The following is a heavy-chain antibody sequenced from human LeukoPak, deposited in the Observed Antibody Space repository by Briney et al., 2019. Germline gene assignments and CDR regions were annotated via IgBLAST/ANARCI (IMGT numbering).Heavy chain of an antibody. CDR1: GGTFSSYA. V-gene: IGHV1-69*13. J-gene: IGHJ6*02. CDR2: IIPIFGTA. D-gene: IGHD3-22*01. CDR3: ARVGPDYYDSSGYYYYYGMDV. Sequence: ASVKVSCKASGGTFSSYAISWVRQAPGQGLEWMGGIIPIFGTANYAQKFQGRVTITADESTSTAYMELSSLRSEDMAVYYCARVGPDYYDSSGYYYYYGMDVWGQGTTVTVSS.